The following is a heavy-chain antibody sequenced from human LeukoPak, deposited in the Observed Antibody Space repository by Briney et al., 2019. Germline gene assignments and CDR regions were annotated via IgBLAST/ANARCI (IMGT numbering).Heavy chain of an antibody. Sequence: PSETRSLTCTVSAPSLSSSSYDWGRIRQPPGKGLEWIGSIYYSGSTYYNPSLKSRVTISVDTSKNQFSLKLSSVTAADTAVYYCARHVEHPGGATDNWGQGTLVTVSS. CDR3: ARHVEHPGGATDN. V-gene: IGHV4-39*01. D-gene: IGHD1-26*01. CDR1: APSLSSSSYD. J-gene: IGHJ4*02. CDR2: IYYSGST.